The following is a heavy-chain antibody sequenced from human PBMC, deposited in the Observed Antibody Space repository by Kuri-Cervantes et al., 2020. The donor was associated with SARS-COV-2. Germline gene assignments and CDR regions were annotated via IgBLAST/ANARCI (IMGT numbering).Heavy chain of an antibody. J-gene: IGHJ5*02. CDR2: IGASSSYI. CDR1: GFTLTGYG. Sequence: LSLTCAASGFTLTGYGMNWVRQAPGKGLEWVSSIGASSSYIYYADSVKGRFTISRDNTKNSLYLQMNSLRAEDTAVYYCARGVYFYGSGTYYGGWFDPWGQGTLVTVSS. V-gene: IGHV3-21*01. D-gene: IGHD3-10*01. CDR3: ARGVYFYGSGTYYGGWFDP.